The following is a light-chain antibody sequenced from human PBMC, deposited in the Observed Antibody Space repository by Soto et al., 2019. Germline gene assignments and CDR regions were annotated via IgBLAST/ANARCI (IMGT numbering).Light chain of an antibody. V-gene: IGLV2-14*01. CDR3: SSYVSSNILA. CDR2: EVS. CDR1: SSDVGGYKY. J-gene: IGLJ3*02. Sequence: QSVLTQPASVSGSPGQSITISCTGTSSDVGGYKYVSWYQQRPGKAPKLMIYEVSERPSGVSNRFSGSKSGNTASLTISGLQAEDEADYYCSSYVSSNILAFGGGTKVTVL.